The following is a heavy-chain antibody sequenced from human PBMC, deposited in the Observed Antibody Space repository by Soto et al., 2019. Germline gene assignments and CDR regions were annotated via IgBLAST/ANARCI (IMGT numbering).Heavy chain of an antibody. D-gene: IGHD1-1*01. CDR3: ARELERHNYYYGMDV. J-gene: IGHJ6*02. Sequence: QVPLVQSGAEVKKPGSLVKVSCKASGGTFTSYAVVWVRQAPGQGLEWMGGIVPILGTSKYAQRFQGRVSLTADGSWSTVYMELSSLRYDDTAIYYCARELERHNYYYGMDVWGQGTTVTVSS. V-gene: IGHV1-69*01. CDR1: GGTFTSYA. CDR2: IVPILGTS.